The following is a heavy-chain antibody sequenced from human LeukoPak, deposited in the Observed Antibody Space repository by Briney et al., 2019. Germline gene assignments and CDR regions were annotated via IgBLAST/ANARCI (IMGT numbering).Heavy chain of an antibody. Sequence: SETLSLTCTVSGGSISSSSYYWSWIRQHPGKGLEWIGHIYYSGSTYYNPSLKSRVTISVDTSKNQFSLKLSSVTAADTAVYYCARGGIAAAQPHFDYWGQGTLVTVSS. CDR3: ARGGIAAAQPHFDY. CDR2: IYYSGST. CDR1: GGSISSSSYY. V-gene: IGHV4-31*03. J-gene: IGHJ4*02. D-gene: IGHD6-13*01.